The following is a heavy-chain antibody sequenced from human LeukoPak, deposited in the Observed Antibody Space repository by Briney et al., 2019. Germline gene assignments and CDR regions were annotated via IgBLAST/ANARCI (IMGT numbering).Heavy chain of an antibody. J-gene: IGHJ4*02. D-gene: IGHD3-3*02. Sequence: SETLSLTCTVSGGPISSYYWSWIRQPAGKGLEWIGRIYTSGSTNYNPSLKSRVTISVDTSKNQFSLKLSSVTAADTAVYYCARQRADRIFGVVMGFGLDYWGRGTLVTVSS. V-gene: IGHV4-4*07. CDR2: IYTSGST. CDR1: GGPISSYY. CDR3: ARQRADRIFGVVMGFGLDY.